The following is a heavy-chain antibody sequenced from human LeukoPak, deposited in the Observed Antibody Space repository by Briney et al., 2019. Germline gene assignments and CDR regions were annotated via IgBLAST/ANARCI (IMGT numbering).Heavy chain of an antibody. Sequence: PGGSLRLSCAASGFTFSSYGMHWVRQAPGKGLEWVAVIWYDGSNKYYADSVKGRFTISRDNSKNTLYLQMNSLRAEDTAVYYCARDPLVSKYYYGSGSYPFDYWGQGTLVTVSS. CDR1: GFTFSSYG. CDR3: ARDPLVSKYYYGSGSYPFDY. CDR2: IWYDGSNK. V-gene: IGHV3-33*01. J-gene: IGHJ4*02. D-gene: IGHD3-10*01.